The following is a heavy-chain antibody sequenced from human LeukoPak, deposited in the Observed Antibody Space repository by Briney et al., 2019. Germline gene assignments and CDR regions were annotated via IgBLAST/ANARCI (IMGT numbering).Heavy chain of an antibody. D-gene: IGHD1-7*01. CDR1: GYTFTSYD. J-gene: IGHJ6*03. CDR3: ARADNWNYEYYYYYYMDV. Sequence: ASVKVSCKASGYTFTSYDINWVRQATGQGLEWMGWMNPNSGNTGYAQKFQGRVTITRNTSISTAYMELSSLRSEDTAVYYCARADNWNYEYYYYYYMDVWGKGTTVTVTS. V-gene: IGHV1-8*03. CDR2: MNPNSGNT.